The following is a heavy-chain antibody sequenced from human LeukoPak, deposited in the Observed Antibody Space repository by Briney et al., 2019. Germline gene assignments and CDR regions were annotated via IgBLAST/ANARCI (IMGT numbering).Heavy chain of an antibody. J-gene: IGHJ5*02. D-gene: IGHD3-16*01. CDR2: IYTSGST. V-gene: IGHV4-4*09. CDR3: ARQGPLMADRRLRSYSYNWFDP. Sequence: SETLSLTCTVSGGSISSYYWSWIRQPPGKGLEWIGYIYTSGSTNYNPSLKSRVTISVDTSKDQFSLKLSSVTAADAAVYYCARQGPLMADRRLRSYSYNWFDPWGQGTLVTVSS. CDR1: GGSISSYY.